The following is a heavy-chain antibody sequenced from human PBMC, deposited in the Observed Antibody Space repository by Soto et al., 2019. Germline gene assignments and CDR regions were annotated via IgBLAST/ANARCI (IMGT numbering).Heavy chain of an antibody. CDR1: GFTFSSYG. CDR3: AKDREQQPYGY. CDR2: ISYDGGNK. D-gene: IGHD6-13*01. Sequence: GGSLRLSCAASGFTFSSYGMHWVRQAPGKGLEWVAVISYDGGNKYYADSVKGRFTISRDNSKNTLYLQMNSLRAEDTAVYYCAKDREQQPYGYWGQGTLVTVSS. J-gene: IGHJ4*02. V-gene: IGHV3-30*18.